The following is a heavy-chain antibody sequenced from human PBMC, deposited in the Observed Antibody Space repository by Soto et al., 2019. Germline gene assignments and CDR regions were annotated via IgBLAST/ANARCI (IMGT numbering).Heavy chain of an antibody. D-gene: IGHD3-10*01. CDR2: ISGSGIST. V-gene: IGHV3-23*01. J-gene: IGHJ4*02. CDR3: AKGNSPMVRGLYFDY. Sequence: EVQLLESGGGLVQPGGSLRLSCAASGFTFSDYAMNWVRQAPVKGLEWVSVISGSGISTYYADSVKGRFTISRDNSKNTLSLQMNSLRGEDTAVYYCAKGNSPMVRGLYFDYWGQGTPVTVSS. CDR1: GFTFSDYA.